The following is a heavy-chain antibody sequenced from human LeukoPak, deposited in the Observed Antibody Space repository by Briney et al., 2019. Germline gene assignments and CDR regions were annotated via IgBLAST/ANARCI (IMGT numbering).Heavy chain of an antibody. CDR1: GGSFSGYY. D-gene: IGHD3-22*01. CDR2: FNLGGGT. CDR3: ARIYNDTSGNHNQAFDM. V-gene: IGHV4-34*01. Sequence: SETLSLTCAVDGGSFSGYYWSWIRQPPGRGLEWIGEFNLGGGTNYNPSLKSRLTISVDASKSQVSLKLSSVTPVDTAVYYCARIYNDTSGNHNQAFDMWGQGTMVTVSS. J-gene: IGHJ3*02.